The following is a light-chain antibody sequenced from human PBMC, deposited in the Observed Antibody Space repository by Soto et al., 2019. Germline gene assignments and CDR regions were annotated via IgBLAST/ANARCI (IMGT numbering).Light chain of an antibody. CDR2: TAS. CDR3: QQHYNTPRT. J-gene: IGKJ1*01. V-gene: IGKV1-39*01. Sequence: DIQMTQSPSILSASVGDRVTITCRASQSISSWLAWYQQKPGKAPTLLIYTASNLQSGVPSRFSGSGSGTHFTLTISSLQPEDFATYYCQQHYNTPRTFGQGTKVDIK. CDR1: QSISSW.